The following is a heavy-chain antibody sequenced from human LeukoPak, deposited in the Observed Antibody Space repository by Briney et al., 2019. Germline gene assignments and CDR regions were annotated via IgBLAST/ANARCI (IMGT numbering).Heavy chain of an antibody. J-gene: IGHJ5*02. D-gene: IGHD2-2*01. CDR1: GNSFTSYW. V-gene: IGHV5-51*01. CDR2: IYPGDSDT. CDR3: ARGRYCSSPSCYLTWFDP. Sequence: RESLKISCKGSGNSFTSYWIGWVRQMPGKGLGWMGIIYPGDSDTRDSPSFQGQVTISADKSISTAYLQWSSLKASDTAMYYCARGRYCSSPSCYLTWFDPWGQGTLVTVSS.